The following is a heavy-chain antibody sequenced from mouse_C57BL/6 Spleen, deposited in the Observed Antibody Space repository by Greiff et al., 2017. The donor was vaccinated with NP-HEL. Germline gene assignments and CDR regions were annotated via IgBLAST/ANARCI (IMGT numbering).Heavy chain of an antibody. CDR1: GYTFTDYY. D-gene: IGHD2-4*01. Sequence: VQLVESGAELVRPGASVKLSCKASGYTFTDYYINWVKQRPGQGLEWIARIYPGSGNTYYNEKFKGKATLTAEKSSSTAYMQLSSLTSEDSAVYFCARWGLRGAMDYWGQGTSVTVSS. CDR3: ARWGLRGAMDY. CDR2: IYPGSGNT. J-gene: IGHJ4*01. V-gene: IGHV1-76*01.